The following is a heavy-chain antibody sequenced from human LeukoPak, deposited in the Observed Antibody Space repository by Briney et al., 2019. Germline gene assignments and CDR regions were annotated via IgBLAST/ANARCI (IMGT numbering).Heavy chain of an antibody. CDR1: GGSISSSSYY. V-gene: IGHV4-39*07. CDR2: IYYSGST. CDR3: AREGYCSGGSCHMFDY. D-gene: IGHD2-15*01. J-gene: IGHJ4*02. Sequence: SETLSLTCTVSGGSISSSSYYWGWIRQPPGKGLEWIGSIYYSGSTYYNPSLKSRVTISVDTSKNHFSLKLSSVTAADTAVYYCAREGYCSGGSCHMFDYWGQGTLVTVSS.